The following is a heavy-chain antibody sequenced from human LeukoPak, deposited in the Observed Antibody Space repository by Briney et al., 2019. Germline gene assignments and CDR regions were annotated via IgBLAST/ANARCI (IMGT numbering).Heavy chain of an antibody. Sequence: PGGSLRLSCAASGFTFSNAWMSWVRQAPGKGLEWVRRIKSKTDGGTTDYAAPVKGRFTISRDDSKNTLYLQMNSLKTEDTAVYYCTTDRVSMGLEPPYDSSGGDYWGQGTLVTVSS. J-gene: IGHJ4*02. D-gene: IGHD3-22*01. CDR3: TTDRVSMGLEPPYDSSGGDY. CDR2: IKSKTDGGTT. CDR1: GFTFSNAW. V-gene: IGHV3-15*01.